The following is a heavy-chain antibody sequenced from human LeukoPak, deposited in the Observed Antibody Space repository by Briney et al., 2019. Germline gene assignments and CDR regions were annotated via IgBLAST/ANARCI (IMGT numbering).Heavy chain of an antibody. J-gene: IGHJ4*02. Sequence: PGGSLRLSCAASGFTFSNAWMSWVRQAPGKGLEWVSGISDSGDSTYYADSVKGRFTISRDNSKNTLDLQVNSLRDEDTAVYYCAKVTRARAVVVPFDYWGQGTLVTVSS. CDR1: GFTFSNAW. V-gene: IGHV3-23*01. CDR2: ISDSGDST. CDR3: AKVTRARAVVVPFDY. D-gene: IGHD3-22*01.